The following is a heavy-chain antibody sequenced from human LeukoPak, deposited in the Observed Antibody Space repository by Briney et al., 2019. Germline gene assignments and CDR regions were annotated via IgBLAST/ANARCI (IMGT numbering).Heavy chain of an antibody. V-gene: IGHV4-4*07. J-gene: IGHJ5*02. D-gene: IGHD3-10*01. CDR3: ARFMVRGDVFDP. CDR2: IYTSGST. CDR1: SGSISSYY. Sequence: SETLSLTCTVSSGSISSYYWSWIRQPAGKGLEWIGRIYTSGSTNYNPSLKSRVTMSVDTSKNQFSLKLSSVTTADTAVYYCARFMVRGDVFDPWGQGTLVTVSS.